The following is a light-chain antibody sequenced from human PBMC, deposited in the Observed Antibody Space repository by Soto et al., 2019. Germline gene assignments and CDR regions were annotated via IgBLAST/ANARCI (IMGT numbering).Light chain of an antibody. V-gene: IGKV3-20*01. J-gene: IGKJ1*01. CDR3: QESGSSPPMI. Sequence: DSVLTQSTGRMSLVPGKSVDLSGRGIQSVSSSYLAWYQQKPGQAPRLLIYGASSRATGIPDRSSGSGSGTDSALTISRLEPDCFAVYYCQESGSSPPMIFGQGTKVDIK. CDR1: QSVSSSY. CDR2: GAS.